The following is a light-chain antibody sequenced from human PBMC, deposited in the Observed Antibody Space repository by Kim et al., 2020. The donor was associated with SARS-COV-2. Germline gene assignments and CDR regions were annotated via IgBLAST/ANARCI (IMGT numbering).Light chain of an antibody. J-gene: IGKJ2*03. V-gene: IGKV1-5*03. CDR1: QSISNW. CDR2: EAS. CDR3: QQYDRYSVS. Sequence: SASIGDSVTVTCRASQSISNWLAWYQQKPGKAPKLLIYEASSLQSGVPSRFSGSGSGTEFTLTINSLQPDDFATYYCQQYDRYSVSFGQGTKLEI.